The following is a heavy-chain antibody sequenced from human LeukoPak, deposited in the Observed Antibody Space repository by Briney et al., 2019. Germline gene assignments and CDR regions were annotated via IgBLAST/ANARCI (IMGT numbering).Heavy chain of an antibody. CDR1: GGSFSGYY. CDR3: ARDSSGYPVDYFDY. V-gene: IGHV3-23*01. D-gene: IGHD3-22*01. CDR2: ISGSGGST. Sequence: PSETLSLTCAVYGGSFSGYYWSWVRQAPGKGLEWVSAISGSGGSTYYADSVKGRFTISRDNSKNTLYLQMNSLRAEDTAVYYCARDSSGYPVDYFDYWGQGTLVTVSS. J-gene: IGHJ4*02.